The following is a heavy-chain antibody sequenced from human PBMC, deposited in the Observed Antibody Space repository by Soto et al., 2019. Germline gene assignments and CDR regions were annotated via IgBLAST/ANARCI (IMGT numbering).Heavy chain of an antibody. CDR1: GGSISSYY. CDR3: ARRHAGTLDY. V-gene: IGHV4-59*08. Sequence: SETLSLTCTVSGGSISSYYWSWIRQPPGKGLEWIGYIYYSGSTNYNPSLKSRVTISVDTSKNQFSLKLSSVTAADTAVYYCARRHAGTLDYWGQGTLVTLSS. J-gene: IGHJ4*02. CDR2: IYYSGST. D-gene: IGHD6-13*01.